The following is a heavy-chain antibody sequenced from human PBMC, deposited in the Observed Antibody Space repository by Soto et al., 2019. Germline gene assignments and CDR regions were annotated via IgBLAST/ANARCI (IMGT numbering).Heavy chain of an antibody. V-gene: IGHV3-21*01. Sequence: GGSLRLSCAASGFTFSSYSMNWVRQAPGKGLEWVSSISSSSSYIYYADSVKGRFTISRDNAKNSLYLQMNSLRAEDTAVYYCARDQLRYFDWTHYFDYWGQGTLVTVSS. CDR2: ISSSSSYI. J-gene: IGHJ4*02. CDR1: GFTFSSYS. D-gene: IGHD3-9*01. CDR3: ARDQLRYFDWTHYFDY.